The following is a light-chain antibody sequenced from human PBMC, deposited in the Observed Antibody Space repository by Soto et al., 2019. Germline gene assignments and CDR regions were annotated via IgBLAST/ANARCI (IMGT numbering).Light chain of an antibody. J-gene: IGLJ1*01. Sequence: QSVLTQPASVSGSPGQSITISCTGTSSDVGGYNYVSWYQQQPGKAPKLMIYDVNNRPSGVSNRFSGSKSGNTASLTISGLQAEDEADYYCSSYTSSSTLLYVFGTGTKATVL. V-gene: IGLV2-14*01. CDR1: SSDVGGYNY. CDR3: SSYTSSSTLLYV. CDR2: DVN.